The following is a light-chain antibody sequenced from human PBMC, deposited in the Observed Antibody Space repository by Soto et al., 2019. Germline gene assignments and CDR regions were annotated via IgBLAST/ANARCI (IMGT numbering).Light chain of an antibody. J-gene: IGKJ1*01. V-gene: IGKV1-5*03. CDR1: QTISSL. CDR3: QQYNSYWT. CDR2: KAS. Sequence: DIQMTQSPSTLSGSVGDRVTITCRASQTISSLLAWYQQKPGKAPKLLIYKASTLKSGVPSRFSGSGSGTEFTLTISSLQPDDFATYYCQQYNSYWTFGQGTKVDI.